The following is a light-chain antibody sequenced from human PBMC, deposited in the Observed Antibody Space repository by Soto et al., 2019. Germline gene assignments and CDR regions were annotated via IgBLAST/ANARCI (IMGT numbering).Light chain of an antibody. CDR1: QSVSSY. CDR2: DAS. J-gene: IGKJ1*01. CDR3: QQRSNWPRT. Sequence: EIVLTQSPATLSLSPGERATLSCRASQSVSSYLAWYQQKPGQAPRLLIYDASNRATGIPARFSGSGSGTDFTLPISSLEPEDFAVYYCQQRSNWPRTSGQGTKVEIK. V-gene: IGKV3-11*01.